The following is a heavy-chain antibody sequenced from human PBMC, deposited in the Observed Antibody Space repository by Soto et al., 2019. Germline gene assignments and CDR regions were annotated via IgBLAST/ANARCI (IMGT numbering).Heavy chain of an antibody. Sequence: GGSLRLSCAASGFTFSSSWMHWVRQAPGKGLVWVSRINSDGSSTSYADSVKGRFTISRDNAKNTLYLQMNSLRAEDAAVYYCAKGSGCSSTSCYGYYYYYMDVWGKGTTVTVSS. CDR1: GFTFSSSW. CDR2: INSDGSST. J-gene: IGHJ6*03. D-gene: IGHD2-2*01. CDR3: AKGSGCSSTSCYGYYYYYMDV. V-gene: IGHV3-74*01.